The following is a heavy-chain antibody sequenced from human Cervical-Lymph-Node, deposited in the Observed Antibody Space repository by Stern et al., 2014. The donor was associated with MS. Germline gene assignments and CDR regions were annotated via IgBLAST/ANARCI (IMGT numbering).Heavy chain of an antibody. CDR3: ARVVNWFDP. V-gene: IGHV4-59*01. J-gene: IGHJ5*02. CDR1: GGSISSYY. Sequence: QVQLQESGPGLVKPSETLSLTCTVYGGSISSYYWSWIRQPPGKGLEWIGYIYYSGSTNYNPSLKSRVTISVDTSKNQFSLKLSSVTAADTAVYYCARVVNWFDPWGQGTLVTVSS. CDR2: IYYSGST.